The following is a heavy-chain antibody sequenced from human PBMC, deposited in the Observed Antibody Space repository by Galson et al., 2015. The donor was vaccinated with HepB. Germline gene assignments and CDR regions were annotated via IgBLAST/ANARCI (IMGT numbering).Heavy chain of an antibody. Sequence: SLRLSCAASGFTLSDYQMSWIRQAPGKGLEWVSSISVSSRTTYYADSIKGRFTISRDNSKNSLFLQMDSLTAEDTAFYYCARDFGGNSGYFDDWGQGTQVTVSS. V-gene: IGHV3-11*04. D-gene: IGHD4-23*01. J-gene: IGHJ4*02. CDR1: GFTLSDYQ. CDR3: ARDFGGNSGYFDD. CDR2: ISVSSRTT.